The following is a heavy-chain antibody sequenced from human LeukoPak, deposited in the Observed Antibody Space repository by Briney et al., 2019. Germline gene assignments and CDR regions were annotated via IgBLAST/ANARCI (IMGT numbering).Heavy chain of an antibody. D-gene: IGHD6-19*01. V-gene: IGHV3-30*04. J-gene: IGHJ4*02. Sequence: GGSLRLSCAASGFTFSSYAMHWVRQAPGKGLEWVAVISYDGSNKYYADSVKGRFTISRDNSKNTLYLQMNSLRAEDTAMYYCARGLSSPAVAGTYYWGQGTLVTVSS. CDR1: GFTFSSYA. CDR2: ISYDGSNK. CDR3: ARGLSSPAVAGTYY.